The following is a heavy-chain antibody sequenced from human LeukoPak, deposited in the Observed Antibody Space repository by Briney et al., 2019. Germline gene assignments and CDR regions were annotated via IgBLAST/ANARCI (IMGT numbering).Heavy chain of an antibody. Sequence: SETLSLTCTVSGGSISSGHYFWTWIRQPAGKGLEWIGRIYTSGRTNYNPSLKSRVTISVDTSKNQFSLNVSSVTAADTAVYYCARAKQWLPFDYWGQGTLVTVSS. CDR3: ARAKQWLPFDY. D-gene: IGHD6-19*01. CDR1: GGSISSGHYF. J-gene: IGHJ4*02. CDR2: IYTSGRT. V-gene: IGHV4-61*02.